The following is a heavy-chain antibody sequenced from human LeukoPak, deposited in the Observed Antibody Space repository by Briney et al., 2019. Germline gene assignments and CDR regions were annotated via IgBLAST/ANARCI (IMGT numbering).Heavy chain of an antibody. Sequence: GGSLRLSCAASGFTLSSYWMSWVRQAPGKGLEWVANIKQDGSEKYYVDSVKGRFTISRDNAKNSLYLQMNSLRAEDTAVYYCARRPLVGATTGEGDYWGQGTLVTVSS. CDR3: ARRPLVGATTGEGDY. CDR2: IKQDGSEK. J-gene: IGHJ4*02. V-gene: IGHV3-7*01. CDR1: GFTLSSYW. D-gene: IGHD1-26*01.